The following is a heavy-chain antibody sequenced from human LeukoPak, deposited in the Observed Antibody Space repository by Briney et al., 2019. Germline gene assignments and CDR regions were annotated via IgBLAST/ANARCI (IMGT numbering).Heavy chain of an antibody. V-gene: IGHV3-23*01. J-gene: IGHJ4*02. CDR3: AKEAGHWDFDY. D-gene: IGHD7-27*01. CDR2: VSAKGVGT. Sequence: GGSLRLSCAASGFTFSSYAMSWLRQAPGKGLEWVSTVSAKGVGTYYTDSVKGRFTISRDNSKNTLYLQMNSLRAEDTAVYHCAKEAGHWDFDYWGQGTLVTVSS. CDR1: GFTFSSYA.